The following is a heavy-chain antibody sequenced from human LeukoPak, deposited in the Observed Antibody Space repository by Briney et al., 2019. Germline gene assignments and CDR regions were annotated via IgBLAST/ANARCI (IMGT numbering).Heavy chain of an antibody. CDR2: INHSGST. Sequence: EPSETLSLTCTVYGGSFSGYYWSWIRQPPGKGLEWIGEINHSGSTNYNPSLKSRVTISVDTSKNQFSLKLSSVTAADTAVYYCARDYYGSGSYVRYMDVWGKGTTVTVSS. CDR1: GGSFSGYY. J-gene: IGHJ6*03. CDR3: ARDYYGSGSYVRYMDV. V-gene: IGHV4-34*01. D-gene: IGHD3-10*01.